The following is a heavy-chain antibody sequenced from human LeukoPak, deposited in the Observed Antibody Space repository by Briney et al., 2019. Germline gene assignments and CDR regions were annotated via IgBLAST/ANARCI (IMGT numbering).Heavy chain of an antibody. CDR2: IYYSGST. J-gene: IGHJ6*03. D-gene: IGHD3-3*01. CDR1: GGSISSSSYY. CDR3: ARLPHRRRSGYYTEYYYYYMDV. Sequence: PSETLSLTCTVSGGSISSSSYYWGWIRQPPGKGLEWIGSIYYSGSTYYNPSLKSRVTISVDTSKNQFSLKLSSVTAADTAVYYCARLPHRRRSGYYTEYYYYYMDVWGKGTTVTVSS. V-gene: IGHV4-39*01.